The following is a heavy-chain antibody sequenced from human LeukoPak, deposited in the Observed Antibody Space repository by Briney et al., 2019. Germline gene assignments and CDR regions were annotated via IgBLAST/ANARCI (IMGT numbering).Heavy chain of an antibody. V-gene: IGHV3-30-3*01. CDR3: ARDRTRLAAAGGDY. J-gene: IGHJ4*02. CDR2: ISYDGSNK. CDR1: GFTFSSYA. D-gene: IGHD6-13*01. Sequence: GGSLRLSCAASGFTFSSYAMHWVRQAPGKGLEWVAVISYDGSNKYYADSVKGRFTISRDNSKNTLYLQMNSLRAEDTAVYYCARDRTRLAAAGGDYWGQGTLVTVSS.